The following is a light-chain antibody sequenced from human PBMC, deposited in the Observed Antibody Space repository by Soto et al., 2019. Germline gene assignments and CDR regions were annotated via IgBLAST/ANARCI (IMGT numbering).Light chain of an antibody. CDR2: AAS. CDR1: QSISSY. Sequence: DIQMTQSPSSLSASVGDRVTITCRASQSISSYLNWYQQKPGKAPKLLIYAASSLQSGVPSRFSVRGSGTDFTLTISSLQPEAFATYYCQPSYSTPPTFGGGTKVEIK. J-gene: IGKJ4*01. V-gene: IGKV1-39*01. CDR3: QPSYSTPPT.